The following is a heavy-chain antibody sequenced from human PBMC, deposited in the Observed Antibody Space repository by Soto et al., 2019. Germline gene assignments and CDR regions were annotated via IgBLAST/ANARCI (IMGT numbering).Heavy chain of an antibody. CDR1: GYSISSGYY. V-gene: IGHV4-38-2*01. CDR3: ARAHGRYYYASREDY. Sequence: PWETLSLTCAVSGYSISSGYYWGWIRQPPGKGLEWIGSIYHSGSTYYNPSLKSRVTISVDTSKNQFSLKLSSVTAADTAVYYCARAHGRYYYASREDYWGQGTLVTVSS. CDR2: IYHSGST. J-gene: IGHJ4*02. D-gene: IGHD3-22*01.